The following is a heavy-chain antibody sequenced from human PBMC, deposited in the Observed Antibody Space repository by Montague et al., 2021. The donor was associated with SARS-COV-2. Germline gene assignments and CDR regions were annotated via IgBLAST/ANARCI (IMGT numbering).Heavy chain of an antibody. V-gene: IGHV4-59*01. Sequence: SETLSLTCTVSGGSISIYYWGWIRQPPGRGLEWIGYIYYSGSTDYSPSLKSRVTISLDTSKNQFSLKVTSVTAADTAVYYCARGGGYYNYGLDVWGPGTTVTVSS. J-gene: IGHJ6*02. CDR3: ARGGGYYNYGLDV. CDR1: GGSISIYY. CDR2: IYYSGST. D-gene: IGHD3-22*01.